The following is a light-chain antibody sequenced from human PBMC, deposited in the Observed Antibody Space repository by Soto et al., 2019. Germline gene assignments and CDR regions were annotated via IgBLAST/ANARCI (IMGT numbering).Light chain of an antibody. CDR2: KAS. CDR1: QTISSW. V-gene: IGKV1-5*03. CDR3: QHYNSYSEA. Sequence: DIHMTHSPSTLSGSVGDRVTITCRASQTISSWLARYQQKPGKAPKLLIYKASTLKSGVPSRFSGSGSGTEFTLTISSLQPDDFATYYCQHYNSYSEAFGQGTKVDIK. J-gene: IGKJ1*01.